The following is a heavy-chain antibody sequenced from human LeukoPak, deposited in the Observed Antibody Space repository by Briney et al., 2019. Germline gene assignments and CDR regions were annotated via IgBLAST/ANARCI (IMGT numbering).Heavy chain of an antibody. CDR1: GFTFRGYY. V-gene: IGHV1-2*02. CDR2: SNLNNGDK. D-gene: IGHD4-23*01. CDR3: ARLHLSGGKAEFDY. J-gene: IGHJ4*02. Sequence: ASVKVSCKASGFTFRGYYMHWVRQAPGQGLEWMGLSNLNNGDKSYAQNFQGRVTLTRDTSTRTAYMDLSSLRSDDTALYYCARLHLSGGKAEFDYWGQGTLVTVSS.